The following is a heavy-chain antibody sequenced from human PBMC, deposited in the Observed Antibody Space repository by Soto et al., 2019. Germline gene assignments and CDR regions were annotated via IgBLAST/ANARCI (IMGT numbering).Heavy chain of an antibody. CDR3: ARRTMLRGPGYYYAMDV. Sequence: TLSVTCTFSVYSISINGYCWTWIRQHPGKGLEWIGYIYYSVSAYCNPYLKSRVIISVDTSKNHYAQNLTAVTAADTAVYYCARRTMLRGPGYYYAMDVWGHGTTVTVSS. D-gene: IGHD3-10*01. J-gene: IGHJ6*01. CDR2: IYYSVSA. V-gene: IGHV4-31*03. CDR1: VYSISINGYC.